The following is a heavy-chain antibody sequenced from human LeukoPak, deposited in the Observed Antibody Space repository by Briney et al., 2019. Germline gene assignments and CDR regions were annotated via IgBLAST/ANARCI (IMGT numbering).Heavy chain of an antibody. D-gene: IGHD6-19*01. J-gene: IGHJ6*03. V-gene: IGHV4-39*07. CDR1: GGSISSSSYY. CDR3: ARWSGWYGADYMDV. Sequence: SETLSLTCTVSGGSISSSSYYWGWIRQPPGKGLEWIGSIYYSGSTYYNPSLKSRVTISVDTSKNQFSLKLSSVTAADTAVYYCARWSGWYGADYMDVWGKGTTVTVSS. CDR2: IYYSGST.